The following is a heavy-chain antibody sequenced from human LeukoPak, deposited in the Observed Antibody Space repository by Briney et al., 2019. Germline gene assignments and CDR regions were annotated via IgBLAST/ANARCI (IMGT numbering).Heavy chain of an antibody. V-gene: IGHV4-59*08. CDR2: IYYSGST. CDR3: ARLSPHNYFEY. Sequence: SETLSLTCTVSGGSISSYYWSWIRQPPGKGLEWIGYIYYSGSTNYNPSLKSRVTISVDTSKNQFSLKLSSVTAADTAVYYCARLSPHNYFEYLGQGTLVTVSS. CDR1: GGSISSYY. J-gene: IGHJ4*02.